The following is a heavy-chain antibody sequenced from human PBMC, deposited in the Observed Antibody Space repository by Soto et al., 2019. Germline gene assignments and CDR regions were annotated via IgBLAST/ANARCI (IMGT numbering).Heavy chain of an antibody. CDR1: GVTVSSNY. CDR2: IYSGGST. J-gene: IGHJ4*02. D-gene: IGHD1-26*01. CDR3: ARESIVGATNTFDY. Sequence: GGPLRLSCAASGVTVSSNYMSWVRQAPGKGLEWVSIIYSGGSTYYADSVKGRFTISRDNSKNTLYLQMNSLRAEDTAVYYCARESIVGATNTFDYWGQGTLVTVSS. V-gene: IGHV3-66*01.